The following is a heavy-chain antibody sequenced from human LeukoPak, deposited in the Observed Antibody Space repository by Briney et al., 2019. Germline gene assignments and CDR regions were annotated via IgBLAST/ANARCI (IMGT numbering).Heavy chain of an antibody. J-gene: IGHJ6*03. V-gene: IGHV4-59*12. CDR2: IYYSGST. Sequence: SETLSLTCTVSGGSISSYYWSWIRQPPGKGLEWIGYIYYSGSTNYNPSLKSRVTMSVDPSKNQFSLKLSSVTAADTALYYCTRGNYYYYMDVWGKGTTVTVSS. CDR3: TRGNYYYYMDV. CDR1: GGSISSYY.